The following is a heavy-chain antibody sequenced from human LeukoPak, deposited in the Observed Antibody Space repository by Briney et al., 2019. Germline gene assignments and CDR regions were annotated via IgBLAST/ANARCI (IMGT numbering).Heavy chain of an antibody. D-gene: IGHD4-17*01. J-gene: IGHJ4*02. CDR3: ARNRGDPSYFDY. CDR2: ISTSCSYI. V-gene: IGHV3-21*01. CDR1: GFTFNGYS. Sequence: GGSLRLSCTASGFTFNGYSMNWVRQAPGKGLEWVSSISTSCSYIYYADSVKGRFTISRNNPKSSLYLQMNSLRAEDTAVYYCARNRGDPSYFDYWGQGTLVTVSS.